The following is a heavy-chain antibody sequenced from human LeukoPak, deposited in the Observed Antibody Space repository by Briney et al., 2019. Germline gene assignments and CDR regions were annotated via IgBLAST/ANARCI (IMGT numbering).Heavy chain of an antibody. J-gene: IGHJ3*01. CDR3: AKEVPRIASRGGTFDV. CDR2: ISGGSDSM. D-gene: IGHD6-6*01. CDR1: GFTFSNYA. Sequence: GGSLRLSCVGSGFTFSNYAMHWVRQAPGKGLEWVSSISGGSDSMSYRESVKGRFTISRDNAKKSLYLQMNSLRAEDTAVYYCAKEVPRIASRGGTFDVWGQGTLVTVSS. V-gene: IGHV3-21*01.